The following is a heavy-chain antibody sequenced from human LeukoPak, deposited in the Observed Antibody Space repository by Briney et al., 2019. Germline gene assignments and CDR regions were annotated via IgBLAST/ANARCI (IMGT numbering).Heavy chain of an antibody. CDR3: ARDRIPYYYDSSGYYTDAFDI. Sequence: PLASAKVSCKASGYTFTGYYMHWVRQAPGQGLEWMGWINPNSGGTNYAQKFQGRVTMTRDTSISTAYMELSRLRSDDTAVYYCARDRIPYYYDSSGYYTDAFDIWGQGTMVTVSS. J-gene: IGHJ3*02. V-gene: IGHV1-2*02. D-gene: IGHD3-22*01. CDR2: INPNSGGT. CDR1: GYTFTGYY.